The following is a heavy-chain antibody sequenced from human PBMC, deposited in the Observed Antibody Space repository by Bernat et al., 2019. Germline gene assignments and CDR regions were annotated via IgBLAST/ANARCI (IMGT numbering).Heavy chain of an antibody. J-gene: IGHJ6*02. Sequence: QVQLQQWGAGLLKPSETLSLTCAVYGGSFSGYYWSWIRQPPGKGLEWIGEINHSGSTNYNPSLKSRVTISVDTSKNQFSLKLSTVTAADKAVYYCARGYYDFWSGYFYYYYGMDVRGQGTTVTVSS. CDR3: ARGYYDFWSGYFYYYYGMDV. CDR2: INHSGST. V-gene: IGHV4-34*01. CDR1: GGSFSGYY. D-gene: IGHD3-3*01.